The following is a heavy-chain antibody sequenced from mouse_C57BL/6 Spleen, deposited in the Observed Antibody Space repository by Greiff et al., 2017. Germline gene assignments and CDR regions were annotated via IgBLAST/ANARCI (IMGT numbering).Heavy chain of an antibody. D-gene: IGHD4-1*01. Sequence: QVQLQQSGAELMKPGASVKLSCKATGYTFTGYWIEWVKQRPGHGLEWIGEILPGSGSTNNNEKFKGKATFTADTSSNTAYMQLSSLTTEASAIYYCARSNWDGYYAMDYWGQGTSVTVSS. CDR1: GYTFTGYW. J-gene: IGHJ4*01. V-gene: IGHV1-9*01. CDR2: ILPGSGST. CDR3: ARSNWDGYYAMDY.